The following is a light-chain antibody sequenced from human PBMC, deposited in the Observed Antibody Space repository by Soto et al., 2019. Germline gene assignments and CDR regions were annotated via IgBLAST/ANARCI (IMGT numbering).Light chain of an antibody. J-gene: IGLJ1*01. V-gene: IGLV2-14*03. CDR2: DVS. Sequence: LTQPASVSGSPGQSITISCTGTSSDVGGYNYVSWYQHYPGKAPKLMIFDVSNRPSGVSDRFSGSKSGDTASLTISGLQAEDEADYYCSSYTGSGTDVFGTGTKVTVL. CDR3: SSYTGSGTDV. CDR1: SSDVGGYNY.